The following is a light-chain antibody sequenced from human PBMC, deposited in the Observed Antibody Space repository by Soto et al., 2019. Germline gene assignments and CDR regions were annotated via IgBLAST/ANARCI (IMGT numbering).Light chain of an antibody. Sequence: ELVLTQSPGTLSLSPGERATLSCRASQRVSNNYLAWYQQKSGQAPRLLINSASSRATGIPDRFSGSGSGTDFTLTISRLEPEDFAVYYCQQYGGSPRVTFGGGTKVEIK. CDR1: QRVSNNY. J-gene: IGKJ4*01. V-gene: IGKV3-20*01. CDR3: QQYGGSPRVT. CDR2: SAS.